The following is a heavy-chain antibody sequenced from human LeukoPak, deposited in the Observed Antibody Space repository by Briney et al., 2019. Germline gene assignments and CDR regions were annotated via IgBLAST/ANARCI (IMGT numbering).Heavy chain of an antibody. CDR3: AKYIVGGATRFRWFDP. V-gene: IGHV3-30*18. CDR2: ISYDGSNK. J-gene: IGHJ5*02. Sequence: PGRSLRLSCAASGFTFSSYGMHWVRQAPGKGLEWVAVISYDGSNKYYADSVKGRFTISRDNSKNTLYLQMNSLRAEDTAVYYCAKYIVGGATRFRWFDPWGQGTLVTVSS. D-gene: IGHD1-26*01. CDR1: GFTFSSYG.